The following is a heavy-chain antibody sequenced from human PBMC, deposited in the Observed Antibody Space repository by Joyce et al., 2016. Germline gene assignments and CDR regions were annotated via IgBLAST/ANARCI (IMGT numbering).Heavy chain of an antibody. J-gene: IGHJ3*01. CDR3: VTGLCIGTACHWDDAFDV. Sequence: EVQLVESGGGLVKPGGSLRLSCAASGFSFRNAWVTWVRQAPGKGLAWVGRVKSKSQGGTTDYAETVKGRFTISRDDSRDTAYLQMNSLKSEDTGVYFCVTGLCIGTACHWDDAFDVWGQGTMVTVSS. D-gene: IGHD2-2*01. CDR1: GFSFRNAW. CDR2: VKSKSQGGTT. V-gene: IGHV3-15*01.